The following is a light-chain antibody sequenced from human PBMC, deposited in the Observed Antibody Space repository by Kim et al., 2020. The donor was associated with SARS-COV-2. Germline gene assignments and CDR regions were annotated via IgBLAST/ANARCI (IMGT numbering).Light chain of an antibody. Sequence: DIQLTQSPSFLPASVGDSVTITCRASHDIGSHLAWYQQRPGKPPKNLIFAASSLQSGVPSRFSGSGSGTEFTLTISSLQPEDFATYYCQQFNTFPVTFGPGTKVDIK. J-gene: IGKJ3*01. V-gene: IGKV1-9*01. CDR2: AAS. CDR1: HDIGSH. CDR3: QQFNTFPVT.